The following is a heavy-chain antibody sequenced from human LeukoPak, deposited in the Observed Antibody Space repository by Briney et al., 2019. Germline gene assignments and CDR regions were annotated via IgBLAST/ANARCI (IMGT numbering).Heavy chain of an antibody. CDR3: ARGRRLGELSLPWSYYYYYYMDV. CDR1: GGSISSYY. CDR2: IYYSGST. Sequence: SETLSLTCTVSGGSISSYYWSWIRQPPGKGLEWIGYIYYSGSTNYNPSLKSRVTISVDTSKNQFSLKLSSVTAADTAVYYCARGRRLGELSLPWSYYYYYYMDVWGKGTMVTISS. J-gene: IGHJ6*03. V-gene: IGHV4-59*01. D-gene: IGHD3-16*02.